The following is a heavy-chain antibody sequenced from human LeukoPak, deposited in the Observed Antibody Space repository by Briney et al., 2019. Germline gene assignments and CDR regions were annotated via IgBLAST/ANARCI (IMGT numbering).Heavy chain of an antibody. CDR3: AKDGLRAARPSHFDY. Sequence: GGSLRLSCAASGFTFSSYAMSWVRQAPGKGLEWVSAISGSGGSTYYADSVRGRFTISRDNSKNTLYLQMNSLRAEDTAVYYCAKDGLRAARPSHFDYWGQGTLVTVSS. V-gene: IGHV3-23*01. CDR1: GFTFSSYA. D-gene: IGHD6-6*01. J-gene: IGHJ4*02. CDR2: ISGSGGST.